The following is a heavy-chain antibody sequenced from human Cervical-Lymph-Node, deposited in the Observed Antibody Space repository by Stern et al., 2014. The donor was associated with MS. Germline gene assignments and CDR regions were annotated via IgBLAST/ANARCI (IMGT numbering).Heavy chain of an antibody. CDR2: VSTYNGGT. Sequence: QDQLVQSGAEVKKPGASVKVSCETSGYTFTSYGISWIRQVPGQGLEWMGWVSTYNGGTNFSQKCQGRVTMTTDSSTNSVYMELRSLRSDDTAVYFCARDRWGSHDIGGTYYRFWGQGTPITVSS. D-gene: IGHD3-22*01. CDR3: ARDRWGSHDIGGTYYRF. J-gene: IGHJ4*02. V-gene: IGHV1-18*01. CDR1: GYTFTSYG.